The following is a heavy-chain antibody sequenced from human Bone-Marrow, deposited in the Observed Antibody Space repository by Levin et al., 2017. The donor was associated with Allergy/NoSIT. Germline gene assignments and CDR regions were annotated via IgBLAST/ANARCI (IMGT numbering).Heavy chain of an antibody. V-gene: IGHV4/OR15-8*01. CDR3: VRHDSSHWSRPFDA. J-gene: IGHJ4*02. CDR2: IHHTGTT. Sequence: SQTLSLTCVVSDYPISSSNWWSWVRQPPGKGLEWIGEIHHTGTTKYNPSVKSRAAIFLDEPKRQFSLKVRSVTAADTAIYYCVRHDSSHWSRPFDAWGQGTLVIVSS. CDR1: DYPISSSNW. D-gene: IGHD3-22*01.